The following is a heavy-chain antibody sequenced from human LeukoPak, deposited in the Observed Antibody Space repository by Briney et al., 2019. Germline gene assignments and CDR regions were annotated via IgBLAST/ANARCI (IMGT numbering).Heavy chain of an antibody. Sequence: PGGSLRLSCAASGFTLSSYEMNWVRQAPGKGLEWVSYISQSGGNIYYADSVKGRITISRDNSENTLYLQMSSLRAEDTAVYYCARDMNNRGAFDIWGQGTMVTVSS. CDR2: ISQSGGNI. J-gene: IGHJ3*02. CDR3: ARDMNNRGAFDI. CDR1: GFTLSSYE. V-gene: IGHV3-48*03. D-gene: IGHD1/OR15-1a*01.